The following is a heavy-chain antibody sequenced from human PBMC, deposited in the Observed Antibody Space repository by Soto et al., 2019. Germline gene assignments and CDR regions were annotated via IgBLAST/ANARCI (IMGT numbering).Heavy chain of an antibody. CDR3: ARDPLSYGDYAQTYWYFDL. D-gene: IGHD4-17*01. CDR2: ISQDGTDT. V-gene: IGHV3-7*01. Sequence: GGSLRLSCGASGITFSRCLMSWVRQAPGKGLERVASISQDGTDTDYVDSVKGRFAISRDNPKNSLYLQMNSLRADDTAVYYCARDPLSYGDYAQTYWYFDLWGRGTRVTVSS. J-gene: IGHJ2*01. CDR1: GITFSRCL.